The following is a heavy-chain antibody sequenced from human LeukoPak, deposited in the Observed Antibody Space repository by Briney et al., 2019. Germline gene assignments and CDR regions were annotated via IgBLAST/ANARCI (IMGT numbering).Heavy chain of an antibody. Sequence: SETLSLTCAVYGGSFSGHYWSWIRQPPGKGLEWIGEINHSGSTNYNPSLKSRVTISVDTSKNQVLLRLNSVTAADTAVYFCARGGYSFYNFWGQGTLVTVSS. CDR3: ARGGYSFYNF. V-gene: IGHV4-34*01. CDR2: INHSGST. CDR1: GGSFSGHY. D-gene: IGHD5-12*01. J-gene: IGHJ4*02.